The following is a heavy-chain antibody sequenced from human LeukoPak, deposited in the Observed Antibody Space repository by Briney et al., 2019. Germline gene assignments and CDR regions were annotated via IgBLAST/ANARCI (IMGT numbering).Heavy chain of an antibody. CDR1: GGSITRGDHY. V-gene: IGHV4-31*03. J-gene: IGHJ4*02. CDR2: ISYGGST. D-gene: IGHD3-22*01. Sequence: SQSLSLTCTISGGSITRGDHYWNWIRQHPRKCLEWIGYISYGGSTFYHPSLKSRAAISVDTSKTQSSLNLTSVTGADTVVYYCARDVGGYYYGNLEYWGQGILVSVSS. CDR3: ARDVGGYYYGNLEY.